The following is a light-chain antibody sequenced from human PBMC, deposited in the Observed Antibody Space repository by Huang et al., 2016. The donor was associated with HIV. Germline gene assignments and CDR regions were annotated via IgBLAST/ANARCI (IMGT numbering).Light chain of an antibody. CDR2: DAS. J-gene: IGKJ1*01. Sequence: EIVLTQSPATLCLSPGERATLSCRASQSVGSYLAWYQQRPGQAPRLLIYDASSRGTGLPARFRGSGSGTDFTLTIGSLAPEDSAVYYCQQRSDWPTFGQGTKVEIK. CDR3: QQRSDWPT. CDR1: QSVGSY. V-gene: IGKV3-11*01.